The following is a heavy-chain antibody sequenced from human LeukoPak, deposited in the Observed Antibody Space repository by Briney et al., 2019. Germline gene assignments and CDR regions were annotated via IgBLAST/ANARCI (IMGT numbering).Heavy chain of an antibody. Sequence: SETLSLTCTVSGGSISSYYWSWIRQPPGKGLEWLGYIYYSGSTNYNPSLKGRVTISVDTSKNQFSLQLSSVTAADTAVYYCARDRVQQLVRGNYYYYYGMDVWGKGTTVTVSS. CDR3: ARDRVQQLVRGNYYYYYGMDV. J-gene: IGHJ6*04. CDR2: IYYSGST. CDR1: GGSISSYY. D-gene: IGHD6-13*01. V-gene: IGHV4-59*01.